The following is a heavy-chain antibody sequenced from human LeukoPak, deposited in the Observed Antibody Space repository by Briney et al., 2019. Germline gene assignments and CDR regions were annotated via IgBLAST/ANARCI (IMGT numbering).Heavy chain of an antibody. CDR1: GFTLDDYG. Sequence: GGSLRLSCAASGFTLDDYGMSWVRQAPGKGLEWVSGINWNGGSTGYADSVKGRFTISRDNAKNSLYLQMNSLRAEDTALYYCARARVDTAMVIAGYFDYWGQGTLVTVSS. CDR3: ARARVDTAMVIAGYFDY. D-gene: IGHD5-18*01. CDR2: INWNGGST. J-gene: IGHJ4*02. V-gene: IGHV3-20*04.